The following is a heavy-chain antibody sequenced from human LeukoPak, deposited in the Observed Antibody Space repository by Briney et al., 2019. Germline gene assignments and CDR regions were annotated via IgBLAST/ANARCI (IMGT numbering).Heavy chain of an antibody. J-gene: IGHJ4*02. V-gene: IGHV4-38-2*01. D-gene: IGHD2-15*01. CDR3: ARGSVVAATHDY. CDR1: GYSISSGYY. Sequence: PSETLSLTCAVSGYSISSGYYWGWIRQPPGKGLERIGSIYHSGSTYYNPSLKSRVTISVDTSKNQFSLKLSSVTAADTAVYYCARGSVVAATHDYWGQGTLVTVSS. CDR2: IYHSGST.